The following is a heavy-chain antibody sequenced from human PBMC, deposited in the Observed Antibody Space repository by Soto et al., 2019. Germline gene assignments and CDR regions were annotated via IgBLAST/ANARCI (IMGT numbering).Heavy chain of an antibody. CDR1: GFTFSSYS. Sequence: PGGSLRLSCSASGFTFSSYSMNWIRQAPGKGLEWLSYISSSGTTIYYADSVRGRFTVSRDNARNSVYLQMNGLRDGDTAFYYRAAIIFGSKDGGQGPLVTVSS. V-gene: IGHV3-48*02. J-gene: IGHJ4*02. CDR3: AAIIFGSKD. D-gene: IGHD3-3*02. CDR2: ISSSGTTI.